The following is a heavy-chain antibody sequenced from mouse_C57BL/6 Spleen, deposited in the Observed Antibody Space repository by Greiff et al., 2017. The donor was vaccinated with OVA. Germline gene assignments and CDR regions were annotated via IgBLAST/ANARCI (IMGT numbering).Heavy chain of an antibody. V-gene: IGHV1-26*01. D-gene: IGHD1-1*01. Sequence: EVQLQQSGPELVKPGASVKLSCKASGYTFTDYYMNWVKQSHGKSLEWIGDINPNNGGTSYNQKFKGKATLTVDKSSSTAYMELRSLTSEDTSDYYCATTVVEYYAMDYWGQGTSVTVSS. CDR2: INPNNGGT. J-gene: IGHJ4*01. CDR3: ATTVVEYYAMDY. CDR1: GYTFTDYY.